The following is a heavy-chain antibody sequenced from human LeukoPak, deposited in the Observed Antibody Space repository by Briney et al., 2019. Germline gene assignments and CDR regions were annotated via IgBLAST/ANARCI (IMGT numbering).Heavy chain of an antibody. CDR1: GYTFTNYY. J-gene: IGHJ4*02. Sequence: ASVKVSCKASGYTFTNYYMHWVRQAPGQGLEWMGTVDPSDGTTLYAQKFQGRFTMTKDASASTAYMEIHSLTSDDAAVYYCALGYIFGRYYFQFWGQGSLVIVSS. CDR2: VDPSDGTT. D-gene: IGHD3-3*02. V-gene: IGHV1-46*03. CDR3: ALGYIFGRYYFQF.